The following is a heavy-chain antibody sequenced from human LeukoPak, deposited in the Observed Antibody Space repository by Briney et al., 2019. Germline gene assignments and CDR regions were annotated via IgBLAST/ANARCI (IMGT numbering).Heavy chain of an antibody. D-gene: IGHD5-24*01. CDR3: ARGLPRRDGYNGYYYGMDV. CDR2: INHSGST. V-gene: IGHV4-34*01. Sequence: SETLSLTCTVSGGSISGFYWSWIRQPPGKGLEWIGEINHSGSTNYNPSLKSRATISVDTSKNQFSLKLSSVTAADTAVCYCARGLPRRDGYNGYYYGMDVWGQGTTVTVSS. CDR1: GGSISGFY. J-gene: IGHJ6*02.